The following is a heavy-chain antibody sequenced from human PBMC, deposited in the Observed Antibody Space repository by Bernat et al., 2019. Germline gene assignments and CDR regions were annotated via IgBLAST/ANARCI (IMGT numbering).Heavy chain of an antibody. CDR1: GFTFSDYY. V-gene: IGHV3-11*01. J-gene: IGHJ4*02. CDR2: ISSSGSTI. D-gene: IGHD6-13*01. CDR3: AREETDSSSWSALFDY. Sequence: QVQLVESGGGLVKPGGSLRLSCAASGFTFSDYYMSWIRQAPGKGLEWVSYISSSGSTIYYADSVKGRFTISRDNAKNSLYLQMNSLRAEETAVYYCAREETDSSSWSALFDYWGQGTLVTVSS.